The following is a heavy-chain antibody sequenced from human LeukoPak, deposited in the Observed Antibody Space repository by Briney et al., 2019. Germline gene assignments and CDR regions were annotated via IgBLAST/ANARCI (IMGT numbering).Heavy chain of an antibody. CDR3: ARHETGRYLVLGY. Sequence: SETLSLTCSVSGGSISSSSYYWGWIRQPPGKGLEWIGTIYYSGSTYYNPSLKSRVTISVDTSKNQFSLKLSSVTAADTAVYYCARHETGRYLVLGYWGQGTLVTVSS. CDR2: IYYSGST. CDR1: GGSISSSSYY. D-gene: IGHD3-16*01. J-gene: IGHJ4*02. V-gene: IGHV4-39*01.